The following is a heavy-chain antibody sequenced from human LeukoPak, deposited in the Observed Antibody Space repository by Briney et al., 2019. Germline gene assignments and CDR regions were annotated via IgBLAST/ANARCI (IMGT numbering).Heavy chain of an antibody. CDR3: ARGGDLPPSDYYYGMDV. V-gene: IGHV1-46*01. D-gene: IGHD7-27*01. CDR2: ICCSGGTT. CDR1: GYTFSSYY. Sequence: GASVKVSCKASGYTFSSYYIHWVRQAPGQGLEWMGMICCSGGTTNYAQKFQGRVTMTRDTATSTVYMELSSLRSDDTAVYYCARGGDLPPSDYYYGMDVWGQGTTVTVSS. J-gene: IGHJ6*02.